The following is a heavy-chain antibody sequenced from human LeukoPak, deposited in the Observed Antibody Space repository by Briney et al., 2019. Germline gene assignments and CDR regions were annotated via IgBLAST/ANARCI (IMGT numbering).Heavy chain of an antibody. CDR3: AREYCSGGSCYFAFDI. CDR1: GGSFSGYY. D-gene: IGHD2-15*01. Sequence: PSETLSLTCAVYGGSFSGYYWSWIRQPPGKGLEWIGEINHSGSTNYNPSLKSRVTISVDTSKNQFSLKLSSVTAADTAVYYCAREYCSGGSCYFAFDIWGQGTMVTVSS. V-gene: IGHV4-34*01. J-gene: IGHJ3*02. CDR2: INHSGST.